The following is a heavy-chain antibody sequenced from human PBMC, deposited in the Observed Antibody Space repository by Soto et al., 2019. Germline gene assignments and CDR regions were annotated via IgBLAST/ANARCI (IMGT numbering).Heavy chain of an antibody. Sequence: QVQLQVSGPRLVKPSGTLSLTCAVSSDSISSKNWWNWVRQPPGKTFEWIGEISHSGGTNYNPSLHSRVPIYVDKSKNQRPLRLTSVTAADTAVYYCARAPTAHGANSLDYWGQGTLVTVSS. CDR3: ARAPTAHGANSLDY. CDR2: ISHSGGT. CDR1: SDSISSKNW. D-gene: IGHD4-17*01. V-gene: IGHV4-4*02. J-gene: IGHJ4*02.